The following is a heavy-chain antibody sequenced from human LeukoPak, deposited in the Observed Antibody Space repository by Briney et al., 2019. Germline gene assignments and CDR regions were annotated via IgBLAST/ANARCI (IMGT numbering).Heavy chain of an antibody. CDR1: GFTFSSYG. CDR2: ISGSGGST. CDR3: AKDDAWLQYGD. D-gene: IGHD5-24*01. V-gene: IGHV3-23*01. Sequence: GVSLRLSCAASGFTFSSYGISWVRQAPGKGLEWISAISGSGGSTYYADSVKGRFTISRDNSKNTLYLQMNSLRAEDTAVYYCAKDDAWLQYGDWGRGTLVTVSS. J-gene: IGHJ4*02.